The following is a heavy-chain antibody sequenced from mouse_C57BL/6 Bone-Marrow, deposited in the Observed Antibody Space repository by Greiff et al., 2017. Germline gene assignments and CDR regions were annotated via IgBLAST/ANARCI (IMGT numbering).Heavy chain of an antibody. CDR1: GFSFNTYA. D-gene: IGHD2-3*01. V-gene: IGHV10-1*01. Sequence: EVQRVESGGGLVQPKGSLKLSCAASGFSFNTYAMNWVRQAPGKGLEWVARIRSKSNNYATYYADSVKDRFTISRDDSESMLYLQMNNLKTEDTAMYYCVGDGYYWYFDVWGTGTTVTVSS. J-gene: IGHJ1*03. CDR3: VGDGYYWYFDV. CDR2: IRSKSNNYAT.